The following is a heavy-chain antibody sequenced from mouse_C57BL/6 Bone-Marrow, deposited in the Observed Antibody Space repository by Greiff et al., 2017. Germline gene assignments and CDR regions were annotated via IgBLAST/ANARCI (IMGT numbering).Heavy chain of an antibody. CDR2: IFPGSGST. D-gene: IGHD3-1*01. CDR1: GYTFTDYD. J-gene: IGHJ2*01. V-gene: IGHV1-75*01. Sequence: QVQLKQSGPELVKPGASVKISCKASGYTFTDYDINWVKQGPGQGLEWVGWIFPGSGSTYYNEKVKGRATLTVDKSYSTACMLLSSLTSEDSAVYFCARRNGPDYWGQGTTLTVSS. CDR3: ARRNGPDY.